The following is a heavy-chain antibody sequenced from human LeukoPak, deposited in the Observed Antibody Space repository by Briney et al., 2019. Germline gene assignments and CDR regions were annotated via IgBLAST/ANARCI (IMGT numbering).Heavy chain of an antibody. J-gene: IGHJ5*02. D-gene: IGHD6-13*01. Sequence: GGSLRLSCAASGFTFSSYSMNWVRQAPGKGLEWVSSISSSSSNIYYADSVKGRFTISRDNAKNSLYLQMNSLRAENTAVYYCARDSSSWSTYWFDPWGQGTLVTVSS. CDR2: ISSSSSNI. CDR1: GFTFSSYS. V-gene: IGHV3-21*01. CDR3: ARDSSSWSTYWFDP.